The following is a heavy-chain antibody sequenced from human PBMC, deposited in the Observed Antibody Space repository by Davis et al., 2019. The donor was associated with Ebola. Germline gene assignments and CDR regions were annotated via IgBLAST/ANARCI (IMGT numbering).Heavy chain of an antibody. J-gene: IGHJ4*02. V-gene: IGHV3-7*03. D-gene: IGHD2-21*01. CDR3: TRDETRDSLVY. Sequence: PGGSLRLSCAASGFTFSSYWMSWVRQAPGKGLEWVANINQDESQKSYVASLKGRFTIPRDNAENSLHLQMNSLKAEDTAVYYCTRDETRDSLVYWGQGTLVTVSS. CDR1: GFTFSSYW. CDR2: INQDESQK.